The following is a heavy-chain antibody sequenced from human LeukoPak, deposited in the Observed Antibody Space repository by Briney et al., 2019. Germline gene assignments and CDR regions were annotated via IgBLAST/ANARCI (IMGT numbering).Heavy chain of an antibody. CDR3: AKAGYSSSWPRLFDY. V-gene: IGHV3-23*01. CDR2: ISGSGGST. J-gene: IGHJ4*02. CDR1: GFTFSSYA. D-gene: IGHD6-13*01. Sequence: GGSLRLSCAASGFTFSSYAMSWVRQAPGKGLEWVSAISGSGGSTYYADSVKGRFTISRDNSKNTLYLQMNSLRAEDTAVYYCAKAGYSSSWPRLFDYWGQGTLVTVSS.